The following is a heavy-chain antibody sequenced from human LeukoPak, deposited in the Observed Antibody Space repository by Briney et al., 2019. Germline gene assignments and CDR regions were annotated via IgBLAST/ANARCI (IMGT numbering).Heavy chain of an antibody. CDR3: AREYTLYRSGWFLDY. CDR1: GGSISSYY. D-gene: IGHD6-19*01. CDR2: IYYSGST. J-gene: IGHJ4*02. V-gene: IGHV4-59*12. Sequence: SETLSLTCTVSGGSISSYYWSWIRQPPGKGLEWIGYIYYSGSTNYNPSLKSRATISIDTSKNQFSLKLSSVTAADTAVYYCAREYTLYRSGWFLDYWGQGTVVAVSS.